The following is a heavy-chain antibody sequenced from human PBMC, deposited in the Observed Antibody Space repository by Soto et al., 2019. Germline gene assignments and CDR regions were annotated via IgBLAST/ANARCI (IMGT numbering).Heavy chain of an antibody. Sequence: QVQLVQSGAEVKKPGSSVKVSCKASGDTFSSYAISWVRQAPGQGLDWMGGTIPFFNTSNYAQKFQGRVTISADESTSTAYMELSSLRSEDTAMYYCARESAYGGNPLAFDYWGQGTLVTVSS. CDR1: GDTFSSYA. V-gene: IGHV1-69*01. CDR3: ARESAYGGNPLAFDY. D-gene: IGHD1-26*01. CDR2: TIPFFNTS. J-gene: IGHJ4*02.